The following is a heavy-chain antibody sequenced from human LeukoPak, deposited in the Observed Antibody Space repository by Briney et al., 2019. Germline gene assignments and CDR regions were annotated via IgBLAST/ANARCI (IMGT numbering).Heavy chain of an antibody. V-gene: IGHV3-23*01. Sequence: GGSLRLTCAASGFTFSNYAMSWVRQAPGKGLEWVSTISNSVGTTYYADSVKGRFTISRDNSRNTLYLQVNSLRAEDTALYYCARALYGSGWCQDYWGQGTLVTVSS. CDR2: ISNSVGTT. D-gene: IGHD6-19*01. J-gene: IGHJ4*02. CDR3: ARALYGSGWCQDY. CDR1: GFTFSNYA.